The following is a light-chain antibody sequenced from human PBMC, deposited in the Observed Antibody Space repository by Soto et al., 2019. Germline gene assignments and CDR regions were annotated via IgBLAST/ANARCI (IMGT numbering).Light chain of an antibody. CDR2: AAS. CDR3: QKHGKWRT. CDR1: QSISNK. J-gene: IGKJ1*01. Sequence: EIVMTQSPATLSVSPGERATLSCRASQSISNKLAWDQLKRGQAPRLLIYAASIRASGIPARFSGSGSGTDFPFSLSSVQAEDFGVYYWQKHGKWRTFGQWAKVDIK. V-gene: IGKV3D-15*01.